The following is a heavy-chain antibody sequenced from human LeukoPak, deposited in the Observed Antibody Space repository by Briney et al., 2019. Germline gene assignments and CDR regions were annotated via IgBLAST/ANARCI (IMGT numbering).Heavy chain of an antibody. CDR1: GFTLSTYW. D-gene: IGHD3-16*01. CDR3: ASWGAGGNS. CDR2: INPDGSGK. V-gene: IGHV3-7*01. J-gene: IGHJ4*02. Sequence: PGGSLRLSREASGFTLSTYWMNWVRQVPGKGLDWVANINPDGSGKRYVDSVKGRFTIARDNADNSLSLQMHSLRAEDTAVYYCASWGAGGNSWGQGTLVTVSS.